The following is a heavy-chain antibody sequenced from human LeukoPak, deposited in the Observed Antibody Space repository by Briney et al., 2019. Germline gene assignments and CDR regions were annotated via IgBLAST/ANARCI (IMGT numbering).Heavy chain of an antibody. CDR2: IIPIFGTA. CDR1: GGTFSSYA. V-gene: IGHV1-69*05. J-gene: IGHJ6*03. D-gene: IGHD5-12*01. CDR3: AREGTYSGYDEGTYMDV. Sequence: PGASVKVSCKASGGTFSSYAISWVRQAPGQGLEWMGGIIPIFGTANYAQKFQGRVTMTRDTSISTAYMELSRLRSDDTAVYYCAREGTYSGYDEGTYMDVWGKGTTVTISS.